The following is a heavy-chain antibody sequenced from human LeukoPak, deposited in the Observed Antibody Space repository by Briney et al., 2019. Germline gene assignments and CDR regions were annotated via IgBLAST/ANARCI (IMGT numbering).Heavy chain of an antibody. CDR1: GFTFSSYG. CDR2: IRYDGSNK. Sequence: GGSLRLSCAASGFTFSSYGMHWVRQAPGKGLEWVAFIRYDGSNKYYADSVKGRFTISRDNSKNTLYLQMNSLRAEDTAVYYCAKGRRGEYYYDSSDWFDPWGQGTLVTVSS. CDR3: AKGRRGEYYYDSSDWFDP. D-gene: IGHD3-22*01. V-gene: IGHV3-30*02. J-gene: IGHJ5*02.